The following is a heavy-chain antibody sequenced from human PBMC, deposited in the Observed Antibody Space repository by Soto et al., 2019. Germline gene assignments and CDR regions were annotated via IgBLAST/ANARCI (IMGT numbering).Heavy chain of an antibody. V-gene: IGHV4-39*01. J-gene: IGHJ4*02. CDR2: IYYSGTT. CDR3: ARSISVAMAF. CDR1: GGSISSSSYH. D-gene: IGHD6-19*01. Sequence: QLQLQESGPGLVKPSETLSLTCTVSGGSISSSSYHWGWIRQPPGKGLEWIGSIYYSGTTYYNPSLKSRITISVDTSKNQFSLKLSSVTAADTAVYYCARSISVAMAFWGQGTLVTVSS.